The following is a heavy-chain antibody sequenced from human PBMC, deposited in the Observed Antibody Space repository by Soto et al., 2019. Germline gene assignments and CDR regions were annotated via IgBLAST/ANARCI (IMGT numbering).Heavy chain of an antibody. V-gene: IGHV3-33*01. Sequence: GGALRLSCAASGFTSSSYGMHWVRQAPGKGLEWVAVIWYDGSNKYYADSVKGRFTISRDNSKNTLYLQMNSLRAEDTAVYYCARDHSSGYYYSHVDYWGQGTLVTVSS. CDR1: GFTSSSYG. CDR3: ARDHSSGYYYSHVDY. D-gene: IGHD3-22*01. J-gene: IGHJ4*02. CDR2: IWYDGSNK.